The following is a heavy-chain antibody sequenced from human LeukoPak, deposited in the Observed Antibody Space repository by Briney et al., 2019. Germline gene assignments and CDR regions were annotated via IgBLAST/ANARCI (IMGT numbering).Heavy chain of an antibody. CDR2: IYYSGST. D-gene: IGHD3-3*02. CDR3: ARKRGDGILHYIDY. Sequence: KPSETLSLTCTVSGGSISSYYWSWIRQPPGKGLEWIGYIYYSGSTNYNPSLKSRVTISVDTSKNQFPLKLSSVTAADTAVYYCARKRGDGILHYIDYWGQGTLVTVSS. CDR1: GGSISSYY. J-gene: IGHJ4*02. V-gene: IGHV4-59*01.